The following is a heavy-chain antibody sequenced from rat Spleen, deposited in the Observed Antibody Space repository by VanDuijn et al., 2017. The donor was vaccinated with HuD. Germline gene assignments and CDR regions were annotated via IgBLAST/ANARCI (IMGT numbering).Heavy chain of an antibody. CDR1: GFTFSDYY. V-gene: IGHV5-58*01. CDR2: INADGALT. D-gene: IGHD1-1*01. J-gene: IGHJ2*01. Sequence: EVQLVESGGGLVQPGRSLKLSCAASGFTFSDYYMAWVRQAPGKGLEWVSSINADGALTYYPDSVKGRFTVSRENAENTVFLQMNSLRSEDSATYYCARRDYYRDYFEYWGQGVMVTVSS. CDR3: ARRDYYRDYFEY.